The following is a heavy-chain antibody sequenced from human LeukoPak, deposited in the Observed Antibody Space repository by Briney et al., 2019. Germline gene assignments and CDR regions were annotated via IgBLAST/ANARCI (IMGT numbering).Heavy chain of an antibody. Sequence: SVKVSCKASGGTFSSYAISWVRQAPGQGLEWMGGIIPIFGTANYAQKFQGRVTITADESTSTAYMELSSLRSEDTAVYYCARFGLGELSPLDYWGQGTLVTVSS. CDR3: ARFGLGELSPLDY. CDR2: IIPIFGTA. D-gene: IGHD3-16*02. CDR1: GGTFSSYA. J-gene: IGHJ4*02. V-gene: IGHV1-69*13.